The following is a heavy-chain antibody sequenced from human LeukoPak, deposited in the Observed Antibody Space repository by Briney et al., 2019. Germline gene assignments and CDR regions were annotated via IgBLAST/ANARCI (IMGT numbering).Heavy chain of an antibody. D-gene: IGHD2-21*01. J-gene: IGHJ4*02. CDR1: GFTFSNYD. CDR2: ITGSGGST. CDR3: AKRGGGSYFDY. Sequence: GGSLRLSCAASGFTFSNYDMHWVRQAPGKGLEWVSGITGSGGSTYYAESVKGRFTISRDNSKNTLYLQMNSLRAEDTAVYYCAKRGGGSYFDYWGQGTLVAVSS. V-gene: IGHV3-23*01.